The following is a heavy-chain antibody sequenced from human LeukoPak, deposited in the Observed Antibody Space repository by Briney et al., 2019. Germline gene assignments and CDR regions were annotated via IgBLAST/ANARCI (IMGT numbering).Heavy chain of an antibody. V-gene: IGHV4-4*07. D-gene: IGHD6-19*01. Sequence: SETLSLTCTVSGGSISSYYWSWIRQPAGKGLGWIGRIYTSGSTNYNPSLKSRVTMSVDTSKNQFSLKLSSVTAADTAVYYCARDKSGWYDYWGQGTLVTVSS. CDR3: ARDKSGWYDY. J-gene: IGHJ4*02. CDR1: GGSISSYY. CDR2: IYTSGST.